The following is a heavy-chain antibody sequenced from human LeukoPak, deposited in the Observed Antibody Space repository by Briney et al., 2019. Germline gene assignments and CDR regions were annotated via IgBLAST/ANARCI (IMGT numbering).Heavy chain of an antibody. CDR3: ARDLWYGSGSLGY. CDR2: INPNSGNT. V-gene: IGHV1-2*02. CDR1: GYTFTSYD. Sequence: GASVKVSCKASGYTFTSYDINWVRQATGQGLEWMGRINPNSGNTNFAQKFQGRVTMTRDTAISTAYMELSRLKSDDTAVYYCARDLWYGSGSLGYWGQGTLVTVSS. D-gene: IGHD3-10*01. J-gene: IGHJ4*02.